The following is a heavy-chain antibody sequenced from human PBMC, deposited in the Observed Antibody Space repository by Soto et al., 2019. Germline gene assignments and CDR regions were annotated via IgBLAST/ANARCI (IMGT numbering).Heavy chain of an antibody. D-gene: IGHD4-4*01. CDR2: VKSKTHGGIT. J-gene: IGHJ4*01. CDR3: TTDSYITVTPVRLDY. Sequence: EVQLVESGGGLVKPGGSLTLSCAASGFTFSNAWINWVRQAPGKGLEWVGRVKSKTHGGITDFAASVKGRFAISRDDSISMAFMRMNSLKIEDTAVYYCTTDSYITVTPVRLDYWGHGTLVTVSS. CDR1: GFTFSNAW. V-gene: IGHV3-15*07.